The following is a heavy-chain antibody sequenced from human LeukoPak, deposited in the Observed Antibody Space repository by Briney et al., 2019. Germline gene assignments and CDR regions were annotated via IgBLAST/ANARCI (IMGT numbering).Heavy chain of an antibody. CDR1: GITLGSYA. CDR3: AREWDAFDI. J-gene: IGHJ3*02. V-gene: IGHV3-23*01. Sequence: GGSLRLSCAASGITLGSYAMNWVRQAPGKGLVWVSTISGSGGSTYYADSVKGRFTISRDNSKNTLYLQMGSLRAEDMAVYYCAREWDAFDIWGQGTMVTVSS. CDR2: ISGSGGST.